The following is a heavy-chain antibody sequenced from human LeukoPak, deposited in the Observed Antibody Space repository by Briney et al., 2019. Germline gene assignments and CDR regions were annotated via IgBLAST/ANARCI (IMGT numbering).Heavy chain of an antibody. CDR3: VRANSNLGTYYYCYMDV. V-gene: IGHV4-4*07. Sequence: SETLSLTCTVSGGSISSYYWNWIRQPAGKGLEWIGRIYTSGSTNYNPSLKSRVTMSVDTSKNQFSLKLSSVTAADTAVYYCVRANSNLGTYYYCYMDVWGKGTTVTVSS. D-gene: IGHD4-11*01. J-gene: IGHJ6*03. CDR2: IYTSGST. CDR1: GGSISSYY.